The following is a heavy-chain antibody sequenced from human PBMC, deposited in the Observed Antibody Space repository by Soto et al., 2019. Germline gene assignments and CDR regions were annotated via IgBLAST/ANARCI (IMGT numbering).Heavy chain of an antibody. V-gene: IGHV1-46*01. CDR3: ARGISTTRYYYNYGMDV. CDR2: INPSGGIT. J-gene: IGHJ6*02. D-gene: IGHD2-2*01. Sequence: GASVKVSCKASGYTPTSYYLHWVRQAPGQGPEWMGIINPSGGITNDAQKFQDRVTMTSDTSTSTVYMEPSSSRSEDTAVYYCARGISTTRYYYNYGMDVWGQGTTVTVSS. CDR1: GYTPTSYY.